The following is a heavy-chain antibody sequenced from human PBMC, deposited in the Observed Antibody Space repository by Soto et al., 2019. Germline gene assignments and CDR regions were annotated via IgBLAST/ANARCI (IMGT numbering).Heavy chain of an antibody. J-gene: IGHJ4*02. V-gene: IGHV3-9*01. CDR1: GFTFDDYA. CDR2: ISWNSGSI. CDR3: AKASITIFGVEKYYFDY. Sequence: GGSLRLSCAASGFTFDDYAMHWVRQAPGKGLEWVSGISWNSGSIGYADSVKGRFTISRDNAKNSLYLQMNSLRAEDAALYYCAKASITIFGVEKYYFDYWGQGTLVTVSS. D-gene: IGHD3-3*01.